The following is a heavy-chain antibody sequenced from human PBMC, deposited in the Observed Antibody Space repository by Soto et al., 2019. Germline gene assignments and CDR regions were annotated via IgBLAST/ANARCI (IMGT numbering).Heavy chain of an antibody. V-gene: IGHV3-13*01. CDR3: ARVGRSSWYDY. J-gene: IGHJ4*02. CDR1: GFTFSSYD. D-gene: IGHD6-13*01. CDR2: IGTAGDT. Sequence: EVQLVESGGGLVQPGGSLRLSCAASGFTFSSYDMHWVRQATGKGLEWVSAIGTAGDTYYPGSVKGRFTTSRENAKNSLYLQMNILRAGDTAVYYCARVGRSSWYDYWGQGTLVTVSS.